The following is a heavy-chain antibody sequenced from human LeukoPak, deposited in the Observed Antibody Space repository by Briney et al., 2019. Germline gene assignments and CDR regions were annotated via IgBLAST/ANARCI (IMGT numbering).Heavy chain of an antibody. CDR2: IYNSGST. D-gene: IGHD3-9*01. CDR3: ASRHRDILTGYP. V-gene: IGHV4-4*02. CDR1: SGSISSNNW. Sequence: SGTLSLTCAVSSGSISSNNWWSWGRPPPGKGEEWIGEIYNSGSTNYKQSLKRRVTISVDKSKNQFSLKLSSVTAADPAVYYCASRHRDILTGYPWGQGTLVTVSS. J-gene: IGHJ5*02.